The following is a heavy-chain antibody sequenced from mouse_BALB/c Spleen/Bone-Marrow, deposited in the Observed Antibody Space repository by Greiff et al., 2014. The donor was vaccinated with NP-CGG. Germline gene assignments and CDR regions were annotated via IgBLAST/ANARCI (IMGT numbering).Heavy chain of an antibody. CDR3: TGYRRETYF. D-gene: IGHD1-2*01. Sequence: QVQLQQSGAELVKPGASVKLSCKASGYTFTDYSMHWVKQRPEQGLEWIGYINPTTGYTEYNQKFKDKATLTADKSSSTAYMQLSSLTYDNSFFYYCTGYRRETYF. CDR2: INPTTGYT. J-gene: IGHJ1*01. CDR1: GYTFTDYS. V-gene: IGHV1-7*01.